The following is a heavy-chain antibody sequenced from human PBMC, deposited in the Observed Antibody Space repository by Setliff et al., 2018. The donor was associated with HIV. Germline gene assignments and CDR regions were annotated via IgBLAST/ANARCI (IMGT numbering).Heavy chain of an antibody. J-gene: IGHJ3*02. V-gene: IGHV4-39*07. CDR1: GGSIGSTDYY. CDR2: IDYSGNT. D-gene: IGHD3-16*01. CDR3: ASGGVDFVWGSYSPVPI. Sequence: ETLSLTCTVSGGSIGSTDYYWGWIRQPPGKGLEWIGTIDYSGNTYYNPSLKSRGTISVDTSKNQFSLKLSSVTAADTAVYYCASGGVDFVWGSYSPVPIWGQGTMVTVSS.